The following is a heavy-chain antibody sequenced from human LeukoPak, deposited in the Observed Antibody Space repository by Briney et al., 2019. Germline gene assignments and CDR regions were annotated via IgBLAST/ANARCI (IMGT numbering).Heavy chain of an antibody. CDR3: ARYSGSYYFDY. CDR2: IYYSGST. V-gene: IGHV4-59*08. CDR1: GGSISNYY. Sequence: KASETLSLTCSVSGGSISNYYWSWIRQPPGKGLEWIGYIYYSGSTDYNPSLQSRVTISIGTSRNHFSLRLSSVTAADTAVYYCARYSGSYYFDYWGQGTLVTVSS. J-gene: IGHJ4*02. D-gene: IGHD1-26*01.